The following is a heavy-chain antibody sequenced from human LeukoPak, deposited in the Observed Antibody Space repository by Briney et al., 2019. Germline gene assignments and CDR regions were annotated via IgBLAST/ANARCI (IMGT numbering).Heavy chain of an antibody. CDR3: ASSDSSSWYVRVVYYVY. V-gene: IGHV4-34*01. CDR1: GGSFSGYY. D-gene: IGHD6-13*01. Sequence: SEPLSLTCAVYGGSFSGYYWSWLRPPPGKALECSGEINHSRSNNYNPPLKSRVTISVDTSKNQFSLKLSSVTAADTAVYYCASSDSSSWYVRVVYYVYWGQGTLVTVSS. J-gene: IGHJ4*02. CDR2: INHSRSN.